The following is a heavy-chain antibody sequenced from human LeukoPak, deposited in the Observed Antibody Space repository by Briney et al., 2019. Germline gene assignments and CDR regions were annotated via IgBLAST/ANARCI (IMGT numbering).Heavy chain of an antibody. V-gene: IGHV3-30-3*01. J-gene: IGHJ4*02. CDR1: GFTFSSYA. D-gene: IGHD2-21*02. CDR3: ARGISSGIVVTAIAY. CDR2: ISDGGSDK. Sequence: GGSLRLSCAASGFTFSSYAMHWVRQAPDKGLEWMAVISDGGSDKYYADSVRGRFTISRDNSENTLSLQMSSLRAEDTAVYYCARGISSGIVVTAIAYWGQGNLVTVSS.